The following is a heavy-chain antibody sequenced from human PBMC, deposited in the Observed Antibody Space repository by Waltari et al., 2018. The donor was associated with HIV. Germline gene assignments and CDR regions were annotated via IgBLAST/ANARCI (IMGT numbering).Heavy chain of an antibody. CDR1: GLRVSTNY. J-gene: IGHJ1*01. CDR3: AMTPPAGTGGYPGYFQH. CDR2: VYSGGGT. V-gene: IGHV3-53*01. Sequence: EVRLVESGGGSIQPGGSLRLSCAASGLRVSTNYLRWVRQTPGRGLEWVSVVYSGGGTEYADSVRGRFTISRDTSGNTLYLQMHSLRAEDTAVYYCAMTPPAGTGGYPGYFQHWGQGTLVTVSS. D-gene: IGHD2-8*02.